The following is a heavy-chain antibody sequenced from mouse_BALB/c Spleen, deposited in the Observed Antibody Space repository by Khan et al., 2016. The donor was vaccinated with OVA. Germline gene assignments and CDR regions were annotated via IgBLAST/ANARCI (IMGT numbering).Heavy chain of an antibody. V-gene: IGHV3-2*02. CDR1: GYSITSDYA. CDR3: VRGRAY. D-gene: IGHD3-3*01. Sequence: EVKLQESGPGLVKPSLSLSLTCTVTGYSITSDYAWNWIRQFPGHKLEWMGYISYSGRTSYTPSLKSRISITRDTSKNQFFLQLNSVTTGDTATXFGVRGRAYWGQGTLVTVSA. J-gene: IGHJ3*01. CDR2: ISYSGRT.